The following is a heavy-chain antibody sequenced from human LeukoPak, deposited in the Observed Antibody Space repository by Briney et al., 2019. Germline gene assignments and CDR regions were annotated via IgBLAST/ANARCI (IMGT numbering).Heavy chain of an antibody. CDR2: IHYSGST. CDR1: GGSISSSSYE. D-gene: IGHD1-26*01. CDR3: AKDIKAWFIVGXTFDY. Sequence: PSETLSLTCTVSGGSISSSSYEWGWIRQPPGKGLEWIGSIHYSGSTYYNPSLKSRVTISVDTSKNQFSLKLSSVTAADTALYYCAKDIKAWFIVGXTFDYWXXGTLVTVS. V-gene: IGHV4-39*07. J-gene: IGHJ4*01.